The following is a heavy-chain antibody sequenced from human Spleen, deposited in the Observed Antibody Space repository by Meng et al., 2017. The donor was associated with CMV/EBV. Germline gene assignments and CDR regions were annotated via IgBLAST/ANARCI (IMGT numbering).Heavy chain of an antibody. D-gene: IGHD6-6*01. CDR2: IIPFVDIV. V-gene: IGHV1-69*10. CDR1: GGTFSNYA. Sequence: SVKVSCKASGGTFSNYAINWVRQAPGRGLEWMGGIIPFVDIVNYAQQFQGRAAIPSDTSTGTAYMELNSQRPDDAAIYYCASDQTDSRSSKDYWGQGTLVTVSS. CDR3: ASDQTDSRSSKDY. J-gene: IGHJ4*02.